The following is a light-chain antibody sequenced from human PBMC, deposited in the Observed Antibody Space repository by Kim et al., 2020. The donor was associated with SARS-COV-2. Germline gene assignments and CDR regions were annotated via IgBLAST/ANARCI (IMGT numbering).Light chain of an antibody. Sequence: DIQMTQSPSTLSASVGDRVTITCRASQSISSWLAWYQQKPGNAPKVLIYKASNLESGVPSRFSGSGSGTEFTLTISSLQPDDFATYYCQQYNSLWTFGQGTKVDIK. CDR2: KAS. J-gene: IGKJ1*01. V-gene: IGKV1-5*03. CDR3: QQYNSLWT. CDR1: QSISSW.